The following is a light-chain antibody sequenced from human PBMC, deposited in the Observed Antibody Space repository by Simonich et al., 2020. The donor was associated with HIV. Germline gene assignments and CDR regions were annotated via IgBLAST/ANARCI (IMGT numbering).Light chain of an antibody. CDR3: QQYNSYPLT. J-gene: IGKJ4*01. V-gene: IGKV1-8*01. CDR1: QDISSY. Sequence: AIRMTQSPSSLSASPGDRVTITWRARQDISSYLAWSQQKAGKAPRRLIYAVSTLQSGVPSRFSGSQSGTDFTLTSSGLQSEDFATYYCQQYNSYPLTFGGGTKVEIK. CDR2: AVS.